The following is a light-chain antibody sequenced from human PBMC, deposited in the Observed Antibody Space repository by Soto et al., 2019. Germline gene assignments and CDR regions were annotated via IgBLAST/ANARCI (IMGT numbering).Light chain of an antibody. CDR3: AAWDDSLNGPLYV. CDR2: SNN. CDR1: SSNSGSNT. J-gene: IGLJ1*01. Sequence: QSVLTQPPSASGTPGRRATSSCSGSSSNSGSNTVNWYQQLPGTAPKLLIYSNNQRPSGVPDRFSGSKSGTSASLAISGLQSEDEADYYCAAWDDSLNGPLYVFGTGTKV. V-gene: IGLV1-44*01.